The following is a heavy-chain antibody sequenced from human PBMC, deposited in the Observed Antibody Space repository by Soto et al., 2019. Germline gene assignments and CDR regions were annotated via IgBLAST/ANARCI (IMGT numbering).Heavy chain of an antibody. Sequence: GGSLRLSCAASGFTFSNAWMSWVRQAPGKGLEWVGRIKSKTDGGTTDYAAPVKGRFTISRDDSKNTLYLQMNSLKTEDTAVYYCTTDLRPYYDILTGYRLFDYWGQGTLVTVSS. CDR1: GFTFSNAW. CDR2: IKSKTDGGTT. J-gene: IGHJ4*02. CDR3: TTDLRPYYDILTGYRLFDY. V-gene: IGHV3-15*01. D-gene: IGHD3-9*01.